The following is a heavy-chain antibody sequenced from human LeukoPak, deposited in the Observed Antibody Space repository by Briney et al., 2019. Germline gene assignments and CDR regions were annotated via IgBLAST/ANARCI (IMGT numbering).Heavy chain of an antibody. CDR3: ARGTAVVIPTFDY. D-gene: IGHD3-16*02. CDR2: VSSSGSSI. J-gene: IGHJ4*02. Sequence: GGSLRLSCIASGFTFNTNNMNWVRQAPGKGLEWVSSVSSSGSSIYYADSVKGRFTISRGNAKNSVYLQMNSLRAEDTALYFCARGTAVVIPTFDYWGQGILVTVSS. CDR1: GFTFNTNN. V-gene: IGHV3-21*01.